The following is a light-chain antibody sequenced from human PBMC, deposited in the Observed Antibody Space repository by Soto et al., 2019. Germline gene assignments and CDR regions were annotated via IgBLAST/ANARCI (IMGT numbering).Light chain of an antibody. CDR2: DIF. CDR1: QSVGSD. Sequence: LSVSPGERASLSCRASQSVGSDLAWYQEKPGQAPGVGIYDIFTRATGVPTRISGSGAGTEFTLTIISLQEDDVVVEYYLQHYGSPRTFGQGTKVDIK. J-gene: IGKJ1*01. CDR3: LQHYGSPRT. V-gene: IGKV3D-15*01.